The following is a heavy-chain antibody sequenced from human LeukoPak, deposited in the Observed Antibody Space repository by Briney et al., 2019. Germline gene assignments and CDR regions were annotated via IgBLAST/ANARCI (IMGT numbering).Heavy chain of an antibody. CDR2: IYPGDSDT. D-gene: IGHD1-26*01. CDR3: ARGSGSYHTAYMN. Sequence: RGESLKISRKGSGYSFTSYWIGWVRQMPGKGLEWMGTIYPGDSDTRYSPSFQGQVTISADKSLSTAYLQWSSLKASDTAMYYCARGSGSYHTAYMNWGQGSPVTVSS. V-gene: IGHV5-51*01. CDR1: GYSFTSYW. J-gene: IGHJ4*02.